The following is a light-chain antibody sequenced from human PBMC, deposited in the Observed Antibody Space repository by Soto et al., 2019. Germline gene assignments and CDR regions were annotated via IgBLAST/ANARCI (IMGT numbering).Light chain of an antibody. Sequence: EIVMTQSPATLSVSPGERATLSCRASQSVSRNLAWYQQKPGRAPRLLIYGASTRATGIPGRFSGSGSGTDFTLTISSLQSEDFAVYYCQQYSNWPPWTFGQGTKVDIK. CDR3: QQYSNWPPWT. CDR1: QSVSRN. V-gene: IGKV3-15*01. J-gene: IGKJ1*01. CDR2: GAS.